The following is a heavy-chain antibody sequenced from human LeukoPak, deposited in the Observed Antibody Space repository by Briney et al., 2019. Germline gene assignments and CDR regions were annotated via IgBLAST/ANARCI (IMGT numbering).Heavy chain of an antibody. CDR2: ISGSGGST. CDR3: AKDRAIAVVTDAFDI. Sequence: GGSLRLSCAASGFTFSSYAMSWVRQAPGKGLEWVSAISGSGGSTYYADSVKGRFTISRDNSKNTLYLQMNSLRAEDTAVYYCAKDRAIAVVTDAFDIWRQGTMVTVSS. CDR1: GFTFSSYA. J-gene: IGHJ3*02. V-gene: IGHV3-23*01. D-gene: IGHD2-21*02.